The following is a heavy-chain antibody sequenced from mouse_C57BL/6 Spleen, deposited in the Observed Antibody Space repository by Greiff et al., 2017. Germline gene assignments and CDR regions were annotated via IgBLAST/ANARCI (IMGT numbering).Heavy chain of an antibody. J-gene: IGHJ4*01. CDR2: IWSGGST. CDR1: GFSLTSYG. V-gene: IGHV2-4*01. CDR3: AKGHAMDY. Sequence: VQLQQSGPGLVQPSQSLSITCTVSGFSLTSYGVHWVRQPPGKGLEWLGVIWSGGSTDYNAAFISRLSISKDNSKSQVFFKMNSLQADDAAIYYCAKGHAMDYWGQGTSVTVSS.